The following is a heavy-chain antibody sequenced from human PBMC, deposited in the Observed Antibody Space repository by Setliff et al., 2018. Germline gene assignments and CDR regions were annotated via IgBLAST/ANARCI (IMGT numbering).Heavy chain of an antibody. CDR3: ARVDDVGSGYENWIDP. V-gene: IGHV4-59*12. J-gene: IGHJ5*02. CDR2: ITYGGSA. CDR1: GVSITTFY. Sequence: SETLSLTCTVSGVSITTFYWTWIRQPPGKGLEWIGFITYGGSANYHPSLKSRVTISLDPSKNQFSLKLSSVTTADTAVYYCARVDDVGSGYENWIDPWGRGTLVTVSS. D-gene: IGHD3-3*01.